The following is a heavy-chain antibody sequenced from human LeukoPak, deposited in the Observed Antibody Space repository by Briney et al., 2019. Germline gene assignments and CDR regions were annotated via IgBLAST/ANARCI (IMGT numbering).Heavy chain of an antibody. CDR2: IKGDGSKM. CDR3: ARDGTCLDF. V-gene: IGHV3-7*01. J-gene: IGHJ4*02. Sequence: GGSLRLSCGASGFTFSENWMSWVRRAPGRGPEWVADIKGDGSKMYYVDSVKGRFTISRDNDKNALYLQMNNLRVEDTGVYYCARDGTCLDFWGQGVLVTVSS. CDR1: GFTFSENW.